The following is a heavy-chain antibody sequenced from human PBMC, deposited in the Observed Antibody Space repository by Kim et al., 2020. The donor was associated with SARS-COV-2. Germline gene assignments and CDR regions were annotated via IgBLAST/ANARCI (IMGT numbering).Heavy chain of an antibody. Sequence: ASEKVSCKASGYTFTSYAMNWVRQAPGQGLEWMGWINTNTGNPTYAQGFTGRFVFSLDTSVSTAYLQISSLKAEDTAVYYCAREPRYSPFSYDINFDYWGQGTLVTVSS. V-gene: IGHV7-4-1*02. D-gene: IGHD5-18*01. CDR3: AREPRYSPFSYDINFDY. CDR1: GYTFTSYA. CDR2: INTNTGNP. J-gene: IGHJ4*02.